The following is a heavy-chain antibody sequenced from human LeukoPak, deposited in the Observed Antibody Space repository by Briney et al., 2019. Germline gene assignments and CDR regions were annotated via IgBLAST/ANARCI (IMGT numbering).Heavy chain of an antibody. J-gene: IGHJ4*02. Sequence: SQTLSLTCTVSGGSICSGGYYWSWIRQHPGKGLEWIGYIYYSGSTYYNPSLKSRVTISVDTSKNQFSLKLSSVTAADTAVYYCARDRTTMVRGVIQEYYFDYWGQGTLVTVSS. V-gene: IGHV4-31*03. D-gene: IGHD3-10*01. CDR1: GGSICSGGYY. CDR2: IYYSGST. CDR3: ARDRTTMVRGVIQEYYFDY.